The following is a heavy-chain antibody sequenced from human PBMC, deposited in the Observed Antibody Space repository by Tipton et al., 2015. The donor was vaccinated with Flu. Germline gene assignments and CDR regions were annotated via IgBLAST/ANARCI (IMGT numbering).Heavy chain of an antibody. Sequence: PGLVKPSETLSLACTVSGGSLSSYYWSWIRQPAGKGLEWIGRIYSSGSTTYNLNLKSRVTMSVDTSKSQFSLKLRSVTAADTAVYFCARDRGWPAALDFWGQGILVTVSS. J-gene: IGHJ4*02. CDR1: GGSLSSYY. CDR2: IYSSGST. V-gene: IGHV4-4*07. CDR3: ARDRGWPAALDF. D-gene: IGHD3-10*01.